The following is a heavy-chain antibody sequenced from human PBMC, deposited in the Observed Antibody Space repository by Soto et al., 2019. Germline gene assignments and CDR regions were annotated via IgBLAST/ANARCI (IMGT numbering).Heavy chain of an antibody. Sequence: ASVKVSCKASGGTFSSYAISWVRQAPGQGLEWMGGIIPIFGTANYAQKFQGRVTITADESTSTAYMELSSLRSEDTAVYYCAISGRRYSSSWYPALAFDYWGQGTLVTVSS. V-gene: IGHV1-69*13. CDR3: AISGRRYSSSWYPALAFDY. CDR2: IIPIFGTA. CDR1: GGTFSSYA. J-gene: IGHJ4*02. D-gene: IGHD6-13*01.